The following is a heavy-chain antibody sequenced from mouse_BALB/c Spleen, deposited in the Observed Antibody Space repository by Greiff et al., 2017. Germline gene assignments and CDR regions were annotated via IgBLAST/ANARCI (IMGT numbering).Heavy chain of an antibody. CDR2: INPSTGYT. CDR3: ARSKYGNYDY. Sequence: VKLQESGAELAKPGASVKMSCKASGYTFTSYWMHWVKQRPGQGLEWIGYINPSTGYTEYNQKFKDKATLTADKSSSTAYMQLSSLTSEDSAVYYCARSKYGNYDYWGQGTTLTVSS. CDR1: GYTFTSYW. D-gene: IGHD2-10*02. J-gene: IGHJ2*01. V-gene: IGHV1-7*01.